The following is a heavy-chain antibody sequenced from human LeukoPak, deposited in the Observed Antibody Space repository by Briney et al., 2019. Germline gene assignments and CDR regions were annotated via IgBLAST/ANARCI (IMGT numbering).Heavy chain of an antibody. V-gene: IGHV3-23*01. CDR3: AGRVTGYSSGYVY. J-gene: IGHJ4*02. CDR1: GFTFSSYA. D-gene: IGHD5-18*01. CDR2: INNNGGST. Sequence: GGSLRLSCAASGFTFSSYAMSWVRQAPGKGLEWDSTINNNGGSTSYADSVKGRFTISRDNSENTVYLQMNNPRAEDTALYYCAGRVTGYSSGYVYWGQGTLVTVSS.